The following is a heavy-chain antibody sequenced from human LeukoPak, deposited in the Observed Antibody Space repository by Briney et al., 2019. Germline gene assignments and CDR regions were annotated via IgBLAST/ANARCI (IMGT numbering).Heavy chain of an antibody. D-gene: IGHD6-13*01. CDR1: GFTFSSYS. Sequence: PGGSLRLSCAASGFTFSSYSMNWVRQAPGKGLERVSSISSSSSYIYYADSVKGRFTISRDNAKNSLYLQMNSLRAEDTAVYYCARDDRVAAAGTFNWFDPWGQGTLVTVSS. CDR3: ARDDRVAAAGTFNWFDP. J-gene: IGHJ5*02. CDR2: ISSSSSYI. V-gene: IGHV3-21*01.